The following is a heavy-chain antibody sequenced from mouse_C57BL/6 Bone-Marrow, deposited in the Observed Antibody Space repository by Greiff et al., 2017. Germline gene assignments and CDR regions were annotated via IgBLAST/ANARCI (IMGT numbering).Heavy chain of an antibody. CDR3: ARQGDSSGLAWVAY. D-gene: IGHD3-2*02. CDR1: GFTFSSYT. J-gene: IGHJ3*01. V-gene: IGHV5-9*01. CDR2: ISGGGGNT. Sequence: EVMLVESGGGLVKPGGSLKLSCAASGFTFSSYTMSWVRQTPEKRLEWVATISGGGGNTYYPDSVKGRFTISRDNAKNTLYLQMSSLRSEDTALYDCARQGDSSGLAWVAYWGQGTLVTVSA.